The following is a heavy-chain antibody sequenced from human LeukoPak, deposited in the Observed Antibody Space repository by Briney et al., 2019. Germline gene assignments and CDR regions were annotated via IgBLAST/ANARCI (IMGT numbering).Heavy chain of an antibody. D-gene: IGHD1-26*01. CDR1: GFTFSRYA. CDR3: AKDKSWESPHYLDS. V-gene: IGHV3-23*01. J-gene: IGHJ4*02. CDR2: ISASGGST. Sequence: GGSLRLSCAASGFTFSRYAMSWVRQGPGKGLEWVSGISASGGSTSYADSVRGRFTISRDNSKNTLYVQMNSLRDEDTAVYYCAKDKSWESPHYLDSWGQGPRVTVPP.